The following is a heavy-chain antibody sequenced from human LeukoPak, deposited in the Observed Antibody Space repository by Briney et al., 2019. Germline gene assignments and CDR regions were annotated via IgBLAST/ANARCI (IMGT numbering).Heavy chain of an antibody. V-gene: IGHV4-39*01. Sequence: PSETLSLICAVYGGSFSGYSWGWIRQPPGKGLEWIGSLYYSGSPYSNPSLKSRATISVDTSKLQFSLKLSSVTAADTAVYYCARQPQTVVTALFSNWFDPWGQGTLVTVSS. CDR3: ARQPQTVVTALFSNWFDP. D-gene: IGHD2-21*02. CDR2: LYYSGSP. CDR1: GGSFSGYS. J-gene: IGHJ5*02.